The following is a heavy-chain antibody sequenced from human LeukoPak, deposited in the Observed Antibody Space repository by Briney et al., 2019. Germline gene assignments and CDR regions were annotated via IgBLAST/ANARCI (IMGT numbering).Heavy chain of an antibody. V-gene: IGHV3-7*01. CDR2: IKQDGSET. D-gene: IGHD2-15*01. J-gene: IGHJ4*02. Sequence: PGGSLRLSCATSGFTFSRYWIIWVRQIPGKGLEWLANIKQDGSETNYVDSIKGRFTISRDNAKNSLYLQMNSLRTEDTGVYYCARLGTWYGLDSWGQGTLVAVSS. CDR1: GFTFSRYW. CDR3: ARLGTWYGLDS.